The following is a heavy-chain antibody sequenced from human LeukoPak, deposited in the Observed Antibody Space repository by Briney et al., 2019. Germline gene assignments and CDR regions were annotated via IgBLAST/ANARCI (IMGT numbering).Heavy chain of an antibody. CDR1: GFTFSDYF. J-gene: IGHJ4*02. CDR3: ASLPYSYAHFDY. CDR2: ISGSSRHI. V-gene: IGHV3-21*01. D-gene: IGHD5-18*01. Sequence: PGGSLRLSCAASGFTFSDYFMNWVRQAPGKGLEYVSSISGSSRHIYYADSVKGRFTISRDNAKNSLYLQMNSLRAEDTAVYYCASLPYSYAHFDYWGQGTLVTVSS.